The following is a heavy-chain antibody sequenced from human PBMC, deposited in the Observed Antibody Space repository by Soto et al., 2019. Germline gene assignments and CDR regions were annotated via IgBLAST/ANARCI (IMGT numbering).Heavy chain of an antibody. V-gene: IGHV3-33*01. Sequence: QVPLVVSGGGVVQPGRSLRLSCAASGFVFSSHGMHWVRQAPGKGLEGVAVIVREGSEKHYADTVKGRFTISRDNSNNTLYLEMNSLIDEDPAVYYCARDDDYDENGIDSWGQGTLVTVSS. CDR2: IVREGSEK. D-gene: IGHD4-17*01. J-gene: IGHJ4*02. CDR1: GFVFSSHG. CDR3: ARDDDYDENGIDS.